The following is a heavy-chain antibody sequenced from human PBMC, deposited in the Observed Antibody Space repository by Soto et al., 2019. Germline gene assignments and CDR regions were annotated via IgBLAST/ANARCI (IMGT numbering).Heavy chain of an antibody. J-gene: IGHJ4*01. CDR3: AAGEYHDTSGYSSDY. Sequence: SVKVSCKASGFTSITSTVQWVRQARGQPLEWLGWIVVGSGNTIYAQNFQERVTFTRDESTSTAYMELSSLRFEDTGVYYCAAGEYHDTSGYSSDYWG. CDR2: IVVGSGNT. V-gene: IGHV1-58*01. D-gene: IGHD3-3*01. CDR1: GFTSITST.